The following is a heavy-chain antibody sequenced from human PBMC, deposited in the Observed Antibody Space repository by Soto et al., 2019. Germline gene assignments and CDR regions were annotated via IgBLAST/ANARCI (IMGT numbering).Heavy chain of an antibody. D-gene: IGHD2-2*01. CDR1: GYTLTELS. V-gene: IGHV1-24*01. Sequence: QVQLVQSGAEVKKPGASVKVSCKVSGYTLTELSMHCVRQAPGKGLEWMGGFDPEDGETIYAQKFQGRVTMTEDTSTDTAYMELSSLRSEDTAVYYCATDRGYCSSTSCYFWFDPWGQGTLVTVSS. CDR3: ATDRGYCSSTSCYFWFDP. CDR2: FDPEDGET. J-gene: IGHJ5*02.